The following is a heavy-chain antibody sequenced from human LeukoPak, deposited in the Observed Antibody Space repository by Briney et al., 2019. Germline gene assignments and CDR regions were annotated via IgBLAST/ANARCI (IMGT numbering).Heavy chain of an antibody. Sequence: SETLSLTCTVSGGSISSGGYYWSWIRQPAGKGLEWIGRIYTSGSTNYNPSLKSRVTMSVDTSKNQFSLQLSSVTAADTAVYYCRGVRFGELFDYWGQGTLVTVSS. D-gene: IGHD3-10*01. V-gene: IGHV4-61*02. CDR3: RGVRFGELFDY. J-gene: IGHJ4*02. CDR2: IYTSGST. CDR1: GGSISSGGYY.